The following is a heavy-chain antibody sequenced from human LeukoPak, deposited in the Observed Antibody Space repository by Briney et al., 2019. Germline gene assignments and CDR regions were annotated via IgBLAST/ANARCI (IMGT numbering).Heavy chain of an antibody. V-gene: IGHV1-8*01. CDR3: ARRYSSGWYVDYYYYYGMDV. CDR2: MNPNSGNT. CDR1: GYTFTSYD. D-gene: IGHD6-19*01. Sequence: ASVTVSCKASGYTFTSYDINWVRQATGQGLEWMGWMNPNSGNTGYAQKFQGRVTMTRNTSISTAYMELSSLRSEDTAVYYCARRYSSGWYVDYYYYYGMDVWGQGTTVTVSS. J-gene: IGHJ6*02.